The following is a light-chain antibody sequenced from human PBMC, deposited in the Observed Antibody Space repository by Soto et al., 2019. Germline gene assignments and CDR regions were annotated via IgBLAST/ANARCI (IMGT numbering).Light chain of an antibody. CDR3: QQATSFPLT. CDR2: SAS. J-gene: IGKJ4*01. Sequence: DIQMTQSPSSVSASVGDRVTITCRASQGVGSWLAWYQQKPGKAPRLLIYSASTLQSGVPSRFSGSGSGPDFTLTISSLQPEDLAIYYCQQATSFPLTFGGGTKVEIK. CDR1: QGVGSW. V-gene: IGKV1-12*01.